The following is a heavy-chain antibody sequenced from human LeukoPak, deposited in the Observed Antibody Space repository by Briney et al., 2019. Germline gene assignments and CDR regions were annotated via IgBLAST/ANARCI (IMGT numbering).Heavy chain of an antibody. D-gene: IGHD3/OR15-3a*01. CDR1: TDIFSNYW. V-gene: IGHV5-51*01. CDR3: ARSLVTSTWYGLDDSDGFNI. J-gene: IGHJ3*02. Sequence: PGESLKISCKGSTDIFSNYWIAWVRQMPGKGLEWMGMIYPADSDTRYSPSFQGQVIISADKSINTAYLQCNSLKASDSAVYYCARSLVTSTWYGLDDSDGFNIWGQGTMVTVSS. CDR2: IYPADSDT.